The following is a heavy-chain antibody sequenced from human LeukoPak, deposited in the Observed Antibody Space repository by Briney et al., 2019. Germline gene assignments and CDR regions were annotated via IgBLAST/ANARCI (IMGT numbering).Heavy chain of an antibody. Sequence: PSETLSLTCTVSGGSISSSSYYWGWIRQPPGKGLEWIGSIYYSGSTYYNPSLKSRVTISVDTSKNQFSLKLSSVTAADTAVYYCARRGSWWLHAWPYYMDVWGKGTTVTVSS. CDR3: ARRGSWWLHAWPYYMDV. CDR2: IYYSGST. D-gene: IGHD2-15*01. CDR1: GGSISSSSYY. V-gene: IGHV4-39*07. J-gene: IGHJ6*03.